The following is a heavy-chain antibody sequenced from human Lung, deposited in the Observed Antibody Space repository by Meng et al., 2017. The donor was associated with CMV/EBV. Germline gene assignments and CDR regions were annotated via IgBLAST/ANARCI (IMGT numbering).Heavy chain of an antibody. J-gene: IGHJ4*02. V-gene: IGHV3-21*01. Sequence: LTXAGSGFTFSSHSMNWVRQAPGKGLEWVSSISTSSSYIYYADSVKGRFTVSRDNARKSLYLEMNGLRAEDTAVYYCAREKSNYGDHYFDFWGQGALVTVSS. CDR2: ISTSSSYI. CDR3: AREKSNYGDHYFDF. D-gene: IGHD4-11*01. CDR1: GFTFSSHS.